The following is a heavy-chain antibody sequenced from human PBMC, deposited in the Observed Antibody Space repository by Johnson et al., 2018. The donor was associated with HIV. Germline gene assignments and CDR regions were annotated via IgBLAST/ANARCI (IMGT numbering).Heavy chain of an antibody. D-gene: IGHD5-12*01. CDR3: ARSDSGYDAFDI. CDR1: GFTFSMSA. J-gene: IGHJ3*02. Sequence: VQVVESGGGVVQPGGSLRLTCAASGFTFSMSAMHWVRQAPGKGLEWVTFIHYDGSNKYYADSVKGRFTISRDNSKNTLHLQMNNVGAEETAIYYCARSDSGYDAFDIWGQGTMVSVSS. CDR2: IHYDGSNK. V-gene: IGHV3-30*02.